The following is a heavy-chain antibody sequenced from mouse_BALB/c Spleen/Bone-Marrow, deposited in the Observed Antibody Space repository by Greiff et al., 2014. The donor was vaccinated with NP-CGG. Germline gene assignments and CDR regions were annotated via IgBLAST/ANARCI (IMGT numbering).Heavy chain of an antibody. D-gene: IGHD1-2*01. J-gene: IGHJ4*01. CDR2: IWADGST. CDR1: GFPFTSYG. V-gene: IGHV2-9*02. CDR3: ARITTARGAMDY. Sequence: VQGVESGPGLVAPSQSLSISCTVSGFPFTSYGVHWVRQPPGKGLEWLGVIWADGSTNYNSALMSRLSISKDNSKSQVFLKMNSLQTDDTAMYYCARITTARGAMDYRAQGTSVTDSS.